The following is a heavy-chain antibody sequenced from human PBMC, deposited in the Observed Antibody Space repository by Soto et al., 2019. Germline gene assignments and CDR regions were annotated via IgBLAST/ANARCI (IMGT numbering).Heavy chain of an antibody. CDR3: TSQGKSLSSSWGGFDY. D-gene: IGHD6-13*01. Sequence: GSLRLSCTASGSTFGDYAMSWFRQAPGKGLEWVGFIRSKAYGGTTEYAASVKGRFTISRDDSKSIAYLQMNSLKTEDTAVYYCTSQGKSLSSSWGGFDYWGQGTLVTVSS. CDR1: GSTFGDYA. J-gene: IGHJ4*02. CDR2: IRSKAYGGTT. V-gene: IGHV3-49*03.